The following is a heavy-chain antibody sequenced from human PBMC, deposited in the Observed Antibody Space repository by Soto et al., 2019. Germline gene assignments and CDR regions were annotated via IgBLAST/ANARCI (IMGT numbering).Heavy chain of an antibody. V-gene: IGHV1-69*13. J-gene: IGHJ6*02. CDR1: GGTFSSYA. D-gene: IGHD3-9*01. CDR2: IIPIFGTA. Sequence: ASVKVSCKASGGTFSSYAISWVRQAPGQGLEWMGGIIPIFGTANYAQKFQGRVTITADESTSTAYMELSSLRSEDTAVYYCARAQLVTPPGGYYYGMDVWGQGTTVTVSS. CDR3: ARAQLVTPPGGYYYGMDV.